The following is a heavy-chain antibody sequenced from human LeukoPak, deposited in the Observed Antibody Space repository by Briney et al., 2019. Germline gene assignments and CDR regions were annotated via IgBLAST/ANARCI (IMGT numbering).Heavy chain of an antibody. V-gene: IGHV3-23*01. Sequence: PGGSLKLSCAASAFTFSIYAMNWVRQAQGKGLEWVSGISDSGRNTYYTDSVKGRFTISRDNSESTVYLQMNSLTAEDTAQYYCATGCVGSPNCQTTGYDHWGQGTLVTVSS. CDR1: AFTFSIYA. J-gene: IGHJ4*02. CDR3: ATGCVGSPNCQTTGYDH. CDR2: ISDSGRNT. D-gene: IGHD2-2*01.